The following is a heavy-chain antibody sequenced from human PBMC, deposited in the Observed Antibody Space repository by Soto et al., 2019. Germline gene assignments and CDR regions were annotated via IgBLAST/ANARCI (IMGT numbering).Heavy chain of an antibody. CDR2: ISSSSSYI. CDR1: GFTFSSYS. Sequence: GFLRLSCAASGFTFSSYSMNWVRQAPGKGLEWVSSISSSSSYIHYADSVKGRFTISRDNAKNSLYLQMNSLRAEDTAVYYCAREAGSGHYDDSSGYLYFDYWGQGTLVTVSS. J-gene: IGHJ4*02. V-gene: IGHV3-21*01. D-gene: IGHD3-22*01. CDR3: AREAGSGHYDDSSGYLYFDY.